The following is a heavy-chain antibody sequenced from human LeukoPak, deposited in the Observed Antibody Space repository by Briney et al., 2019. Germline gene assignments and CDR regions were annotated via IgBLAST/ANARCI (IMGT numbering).Heavy chain of an antibody. V-gene: IGHV1-46*01. D-gene: IGHD3-3*01. J-gene: IGHJ4*02. CDR1: GYTFTGYY. CDR2: INPSGGST. Sequence: ASVKVSCKASGYTFTGYYMHWVRQAPGQGLEWMGIINPSGGSTSYAQKFQGRVTMTRDTSTSTVYMELSSLRSEDTAVYYCARVATPEWSDYWGQGTLVTVSS. CDR3: ARVATPEWSDY.